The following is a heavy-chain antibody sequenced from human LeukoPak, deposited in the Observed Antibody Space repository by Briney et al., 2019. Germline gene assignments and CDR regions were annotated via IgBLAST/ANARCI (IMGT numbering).Heavy chain of an antibody. CDR3: ARDLYYGGDL. V-gene: IGHV3-30-3*01. J-gene: IGHJ4*02. CDR2: ILHDGSKI. CDR1: GFTFSTFS. Sequence: PGGSLRLSCTAPGFTFSTFSMHWVRQAPGKGLEWVALILHDGSKIDYADSVKGRFTISRDNSKNTVYLQIDSLRPEDTAMYYCARDLYYGGDLWGQGTLVTVSS. D-gene: IGHD4-17*01.